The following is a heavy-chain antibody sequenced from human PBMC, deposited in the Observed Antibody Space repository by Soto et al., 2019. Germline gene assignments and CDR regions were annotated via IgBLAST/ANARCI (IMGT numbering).Heavy chain of an antibody. CDR1: GFTFSSYS. V-gene: IGHV3-21*01. CDR3: ARDYYRSGSPIPTDAFDI. Sequence: GGSLRLSCAASGFTFSSYSMNWVRQAPGKGLEWVSSISSSSSYIYYADSVKGRFTISRDNAKNSLYLQMNSLRAEDTAVYYCARDYYRSGSPIPTDAFDIWGQGPMVTVSS. J-gene: IGHJ3*02. D-gene: IGHD3-10*01. CDR2: ISSSSSYI.